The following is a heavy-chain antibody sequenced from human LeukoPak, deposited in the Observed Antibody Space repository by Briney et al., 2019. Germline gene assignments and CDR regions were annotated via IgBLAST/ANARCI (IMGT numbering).Heavy chain of an antibody. J-gene: IGHJ6*03. V-gene: IGHV3-23*01. CDR1: GFTFSSYG. Sequence: GGSLRLSCAASGFTFSSYGMSWVRQAPGKGLEWVSAISGNGSTTYYADSVEGRFSISRDKTKKTLYLQMNRQRGEDTAVYYCARASGDPVNYFYYYMNVWGNGTPVTISS. CDR3: ARASGDPVNYFYYYMNV. D-gene: IGHD4-17*01. CDR2: ISGNGSTT.